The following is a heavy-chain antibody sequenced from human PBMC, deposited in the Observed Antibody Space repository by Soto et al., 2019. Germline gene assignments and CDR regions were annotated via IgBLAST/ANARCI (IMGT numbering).Heavy chain of an antibody. CDR2: ISGSGGST. CDR3: AKLYYDFWSGYSTPYYFDY. V-gene: IGHV3-23*01. Sequence: GGSLRLSCAASGFTFSSYAMSWVRQAPGKGLEWVSAISGSGGSTYYADSVKGRFTISRDNSKNTLYLQMNSLRAEDMAVYYCAKLYYDFWSGYSTPYYFDYWGQGTLVTVSS. CDR1: GFTFSSYA. D-gene: IGHD3-3*01. J-gene: IGHJ4*02.